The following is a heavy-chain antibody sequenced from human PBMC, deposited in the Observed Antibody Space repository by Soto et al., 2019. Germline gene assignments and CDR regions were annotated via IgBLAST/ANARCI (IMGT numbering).Heavy chain of an antibody. Sequence: GGSLRLSCAASGFIFSSYGMSWVRQAPGKGLEWVSGISGSGERTYYGDSVKGRITISRDNSKSTLSLQMNSLRAEDTAVYYCAKDLGYSNYYFYGMDVWGQGTTVTVSS. CDR2: ISGSGERT. V-gene: IGHV3-23*01. D-gene: IGHD4-4*01. CDR1: GFIFSSYG. CDR3: AKDLGYSNYYFYGMDV. J-gene: IGHJ6*02.